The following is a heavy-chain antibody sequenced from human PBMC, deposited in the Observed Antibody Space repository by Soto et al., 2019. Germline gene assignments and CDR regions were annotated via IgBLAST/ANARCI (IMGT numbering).Heavy chain of an antibody. CDR2: INAGNGNK. CDR1: GYTFTRYT. D-gene: IGHD2-15*01. CDR3: ARGYYYFDY. J-gene: IGHJ4*02. V-gene: IGHV1-3*01. Sequence: ASVKVSCKASGYTFTRYTIHWVRQAPGQRLEWMGWINAGNGNKKYSQKFQGRVTIIRDTSASTAYMELSSLRSEDTAVYFCARGYYYFDYWGQGNLVTVSS.